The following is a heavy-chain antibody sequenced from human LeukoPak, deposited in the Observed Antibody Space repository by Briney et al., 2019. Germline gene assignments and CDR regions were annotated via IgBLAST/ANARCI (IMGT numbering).Heavy chain of an antibody. CDR2: ISGSGDNT. CDR1: GFTFSSYA. Sequence: GGSLRLSCAASGFTFSSYAMSWVRQPPGKGLKWVSGISGSGDNTYYADSVKGRFTISRDNSKKTLYLHLNSLRVEDAAVYYCAKDGYSSIPGFHFEYWGQGTPVTVSS. V-gene: IGHV3-23*01. J-gene: IGHJ4*02. D-gene: IGHD6-13*01. CDR3: AKDGYSSIPGFHFEY.